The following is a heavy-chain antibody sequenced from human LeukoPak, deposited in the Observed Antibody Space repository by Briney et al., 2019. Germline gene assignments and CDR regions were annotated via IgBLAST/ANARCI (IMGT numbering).Heavy chain of an antibody. J-gene: IGHJ3*02. Sequence: GGSLRLSCAASGFTFSSYGMHWVRQAPGKGLEWVAVISYDGSNKYYADSVQGRFTVSRDNSKNTVNLHLNTVRAEDTAVYYCAKERVSSGMMEGVLHMWGQGTTVSVSS. V-gene: IGHV3-30*18. CDR3: AKERVSSGMMEGVLHM. CDR1: GFTFSSYG. CDR2: ISYDGSNK. D-gene: IGHD2-8*01.